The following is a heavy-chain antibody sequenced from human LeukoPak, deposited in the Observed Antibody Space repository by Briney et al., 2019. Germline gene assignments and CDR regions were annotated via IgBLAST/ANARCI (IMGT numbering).Heavy chain of an antibody. V-gene: IGHV3-23*01. J-gene: IGHJ4*02. CDR2: ISSRDERT. Sequence: GGSLRLSCAASGFTFSTYAMSRVRQAPGKGLEWVSGISSRDERTYYADPVKGRFTMSRDISRNTVYLQMNSLRAEDTALYYCVLAGYSGSYSGYYFDYWGQGTPVTVSS. CDR1: GFTFSTYA. CDR3: VLAGYSGSYSGYYFDY. D-gene: IGHD1-26*01.